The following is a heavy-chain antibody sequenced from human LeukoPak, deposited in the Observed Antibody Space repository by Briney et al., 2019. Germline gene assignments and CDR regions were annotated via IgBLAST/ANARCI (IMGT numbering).Heavy chain of an antibody. D-gene: IGHD3-9*01. J-gene: IGHJ6*03. CDR2: ISRSGGTT. CDR1: GFTFSNYA. CDR3: AKDGIIDILTGYFSYYYMDV. Sequence: PGGSLRLSCAASGFTFSNYAIHWVRQAPGKGLEYVSAISRSGGTTYYANSVKGRFTISRDNSKNTLFLQMGSLRAEDMAVYYCAKDGIIDILTGYFSYYYMDVWGKGTTVTVSS. V-gene: IGHV3-64*01.